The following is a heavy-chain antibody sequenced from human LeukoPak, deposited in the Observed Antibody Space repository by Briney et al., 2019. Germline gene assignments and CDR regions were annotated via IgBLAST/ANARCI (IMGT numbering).Heavy chain of an antibody. Sequence: PGGSLRLSCAASGFTVANDRMSWVRQAPGKGLEWVSTVYGGGNTAYADSVKGRFTISRDTSKNTLLPQMNSLRAEDTALYFRVRERFGAIVENWGQGALVIVSS. J-gene: IGHJ4*02. D-gene: IGHD5-24*01. CDR3: VRERFGAIVEN. CDR1: GFTVANDR. V-gene: IGHV3-53*01. CDR2: VYGGGNT.